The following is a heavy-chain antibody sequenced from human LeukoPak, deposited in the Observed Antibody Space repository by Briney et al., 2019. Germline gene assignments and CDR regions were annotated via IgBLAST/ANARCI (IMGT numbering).Heavy chain of an antibody. Sequence: TGGSLRLSCAASGFTFSSYGMHWVRQAPGKGLEWVAVISYDGSNKYYADSVKGRFTISRDNSKNTLYLQMNSLRAEDTAVYYCAKDGSEEGTVIPDVDYWGQGTLVTVSS. D-gene: IGHD4-17*01. CDR2: ISYDGSNK. CDR3: AKDGSEEGTVIPDVDY. J-gene: IGHJ4*02. V-gene: IGHV3-30*18. CDR1: GFTFSSYG.